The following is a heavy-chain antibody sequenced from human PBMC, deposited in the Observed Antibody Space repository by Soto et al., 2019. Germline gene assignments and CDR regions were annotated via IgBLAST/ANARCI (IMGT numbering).Heavy chain of an antibody. CDR2: LYSNGGT. D-gene: IGHD2-15*01. J-gene: IGHJ4*02. CDR1: GISVNNNY. V-gene: IGHV3-53*01. CDR3: ARGYCSGGRCYVFDF. Sequence: GGSLRLSCAASGISVNNNYMSWVRQAPGKGLEWVSVLYSNGGTHYADSLKGRFTISRDTSRNTVFLNMSSLRPEDTAVYYCARGYCSGGRCYVFDFWGQGTKVTVSS.